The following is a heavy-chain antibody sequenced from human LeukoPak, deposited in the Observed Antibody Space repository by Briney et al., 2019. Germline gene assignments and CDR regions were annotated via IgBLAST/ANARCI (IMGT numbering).Heavy chain of an antibody. D-gene: IGHD2-2*01. CDR1: GGSISSYY. CDR2: IYYSGST. J-gene: IGHJ5*02. Sequence: PSETLSLTCTVSGGSISSYYWSWIRQPPGKGLEWIGYIYYSGSTNYNPSLKSRVTISVDTSKNQFSLKLSSVTAADTAVYYCARGGSRARGLKSGNWFDPWGQGTLVTVSS. CDR3: ARGGSRARGLKSGNWFDP. V-gene: IGHV4-59*01.